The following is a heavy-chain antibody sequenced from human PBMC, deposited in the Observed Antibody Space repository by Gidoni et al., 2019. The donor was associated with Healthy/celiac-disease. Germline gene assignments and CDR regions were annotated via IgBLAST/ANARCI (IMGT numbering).Heavy chain of an antibody. J-gene: IGHJ4*02. V-gene: IGHV4-4*02. Sequence: QVQLQESGPGLVKPSGTLSLTCAVSGGSIRSSNWWRWVRQPPGKGLEWIGEIYHSGSTNYNPSLKSRVTISVDKSKNQFSLKLSSVTAADTAVYYCARGGYCSSTSCYDGFSDYWGQGTLVTVSS. CDR2: IYHSGST. CDR1: GGSIRSSNW. CDR3: ARGGYCSSTSCYDGFSDY. D-gene: IGHD2-2*01.